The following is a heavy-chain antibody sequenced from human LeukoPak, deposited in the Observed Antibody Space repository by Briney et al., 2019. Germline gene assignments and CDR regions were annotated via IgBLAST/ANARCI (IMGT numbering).Heavy chain of an antibody. V-gene: IGHV4-39*01. CDR2: IRYSGNT. Sequence: SETLSLTCTVSGGSTSSSDYYWGWIRQPPDGALGWIASIRYSGNTYYNPSLKSRVTISVDTSKNQFSLKLSSVTAADTAVYYCARHGSYDILTGYSYYFDYWGQGTLVTVSS. D-gene: IGHD3-9*01. CDR1: GGSTSSSDYY. J-gene: IGHJ4*02. CDR3: ARHGSYDILTGYSYYFDY.